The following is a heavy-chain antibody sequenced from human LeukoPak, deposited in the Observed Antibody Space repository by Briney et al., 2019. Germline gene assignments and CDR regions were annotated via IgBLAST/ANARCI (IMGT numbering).Heavy chain of an antibody. CDR2: INPNSGGT. V-gene: IGHV1-2*02. CDR1: GYTFTGYY. CDR3: ARAVGPGVGYCSSTSCYSFDY. D-gene: IGHD2-2*02. Sequence: ASVKVSCKASGYTFTGYYMHWVRQAPGQGLGWMGWINPNSGGTNYAQKFQGRVTMTRDTSISTAYMELSRLRSDDTAVYYCARAVGPGVGYCSSTSCYSFDYWGQGTLVTVSS. J-gene: IGHJ4*02.